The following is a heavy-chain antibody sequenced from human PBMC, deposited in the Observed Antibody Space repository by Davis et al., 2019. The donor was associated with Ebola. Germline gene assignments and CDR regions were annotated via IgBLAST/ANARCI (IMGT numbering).Heavy chain of an antibody. Sequence: SVTVSCKASGYTFTVYYMHWVRQAPGQGLEWMGGIIPIFGTANYAQKFQGRVTITADESTSTASMELRSLTSEDTAVYYCARFARRLDYWGQGTLVIVSS. V-gene: IGHV1-69*13. CDR1: GYTFTVYY. J-gene: IGHJ4*02. CDR2: IIPIFGTA. CDR3: ARFARRLDY. D-gene: IGHD3-10*01.